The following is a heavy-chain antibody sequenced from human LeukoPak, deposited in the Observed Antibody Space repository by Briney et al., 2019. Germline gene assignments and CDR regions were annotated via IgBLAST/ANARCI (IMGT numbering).Heavy chain of an antibody. J-gene: IGHJ4*02. CDR2: IYYSGTT. D-gene: IGHD3-10*01. Sequence: RPSETLSLTCTVSGGSIRGADYYWSWIRQPPGKGLEWIGYIYYSGTTYYNPSLKSRIAISVDTSKNQFSLDLTSVTAADTALYYCARGLFYASGNFYFDFWGQGALVTVSP. CDR3: ARGLFYASGNFYFDF. V-gene: IGHV4-30-4*01. CDR1: GGSIRGADYY.